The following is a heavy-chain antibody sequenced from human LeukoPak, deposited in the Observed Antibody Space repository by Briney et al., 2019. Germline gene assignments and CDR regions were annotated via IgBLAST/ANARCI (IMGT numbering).Heavy chain of an antibody. CDR3: ASYYGIRGVILRPLDY. D-gene: IGHD3-10*01. CDR1: GYTLTELS. CDR2: FDPEDGET. J-gene: IGHJ4*03. V-gene: IGHV1-24*01. Sequence: ASVKVSCKVSGYTLTELSMHWVRQAPGKGLEWMGGFDPEDGETIYAQKFQGRVTMTEDTSTDTAYMELSSLRSEDTAVYYCASYYGIRGVILRPLDYWGQGTLVTVSS.